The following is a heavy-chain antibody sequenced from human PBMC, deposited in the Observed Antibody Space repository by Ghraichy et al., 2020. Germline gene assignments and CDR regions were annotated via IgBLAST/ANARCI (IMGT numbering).Heavy chain of an antibody. CDR2: LGDTT. Sequence: GGSLRLSCAASGFTLSNYAMSWVRQAPGEGLEWVSTLGDTTYYADSVKGRFTISRDNSKNALYLQMNSLRAGDTAVSYCAKLGHVESSSRFDSWGQGTLVTVSS. J-gene: IGHJ4*02. D-gene: IGHD6-6*01. CDR3: AKLGHVESSSRFDS. CDR1: GFTLSNYA. V-gene: IGHV3-23*01.